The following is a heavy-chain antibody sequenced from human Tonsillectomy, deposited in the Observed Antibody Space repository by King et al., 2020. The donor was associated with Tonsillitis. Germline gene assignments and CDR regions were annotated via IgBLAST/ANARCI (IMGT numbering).Heavy chain of an antibody. V-gene: IGHV3-33*08. CDR1: GFTFSSYG. Sequence: QLVQSGGGVVQPGRSLRLSCAASGFTFSSYGMHWVRQAPGKGLEWVTVIWSDGSNKWYADSVKGRFTISRDNSKNTLFLQMHSLRAEDTAVYYCARKEVGSTKTFDVWGQGTMVTVSS. J-gene: IGHJ3*01. CDR3: ARKEVGSTKTFDV. D-gene: IGHD1-26*01. CDR2: IWSDGSNK.